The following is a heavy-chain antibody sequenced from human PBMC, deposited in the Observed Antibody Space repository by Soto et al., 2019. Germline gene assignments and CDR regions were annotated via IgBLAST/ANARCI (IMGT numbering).Heavy chain of an antibody. CDR1: GFTFSSYG. D-gene: IGHD6-13*01. Sequence: QVQLVESGGGVVQPGRSLRLSCAASGFTFSSYGMHWVRQAPGKGLAWVAVIWYDGSNKYYADSVKGRFTISRDNSKNTLYLQMNSLRAEDTAVYYCARDSSIAAAGNDAFDIWAQGTMVSVSS. CDR2: IWYDGSNK. V-gene: IGHV3-33*01. J-gene: IGHJ3*02. CDR3: ARDSSIAAAGNDAFDI.